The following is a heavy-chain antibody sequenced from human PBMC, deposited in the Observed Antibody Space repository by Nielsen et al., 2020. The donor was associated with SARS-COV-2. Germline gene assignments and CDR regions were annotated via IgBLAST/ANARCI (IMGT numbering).Heavy chain of an antibody. J-gene: IGHJ5*02. V-gene: IGHV5-51*01. Sequence: GESLKISCKGSGYTFASYWIGWVRQMPGKGLEWMGIIYPGDSETRYSPSFQGQVTISADKSISAAYLQWSSLKASDTAMYYCARRGSSWYDNWFDPWGQGTLVTVSS. CDR3: ARRGSSWYDNWFDP. CDR2: IYPGDSET. CDR1: GYTFASYW. D-gene: IGHD6-13*01.